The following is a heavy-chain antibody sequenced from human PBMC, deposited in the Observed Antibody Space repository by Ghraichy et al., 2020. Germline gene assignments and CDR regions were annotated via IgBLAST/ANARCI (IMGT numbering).Heavy chain of an antibody. CDR1: GGSISSGGYY. V-gene: IGHV4-31*02. D-gene: IGHD3-9*01. Sequence: SQTLSLTCTVSGGSISSGGYYWSWIRQHPGKGLEWIGYIYYSGSTYYNPSLKSRVTISVDTSKNQFSLKLSSVTAADTAVYYCASLLHYDILTGYSDDYWGQGTLVTVSS. J-gene: IGHJ4*02. CDR3: ASLLHYDILTGYSDDY. CDR2: IYYSGST.